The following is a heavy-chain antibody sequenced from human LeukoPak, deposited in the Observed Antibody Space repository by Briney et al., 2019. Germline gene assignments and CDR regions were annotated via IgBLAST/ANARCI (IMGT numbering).Heavy chain of an antibody. Sequence: PGGSLRLSCAASGFTFSNAWMSWVRQAPGKGLEWVSAISGSGGSTYYADSVKGRFTISRDNSKNTLYLQMNSLRAEDTAVYYCAGIPYYGMDVWGQGTTVTVSS. CDR1: GFTFSNAW. CDR3: AGIPYYGMDV. V-gene: IGHV3-23*01. CDR2: ISGSGGST. D-gene: IGHD1-14*01. J-gene: IGHJ6*02.